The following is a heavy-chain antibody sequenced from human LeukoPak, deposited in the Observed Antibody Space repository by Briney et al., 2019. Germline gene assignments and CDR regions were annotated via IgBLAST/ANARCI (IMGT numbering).Heavy chain of an antibody. CDR1: GGSISSSSYY. CDR3: ARRGDGYNLNYFS. Sequence: SETLSLTCTVSGGSISSSSYYWGWIRQPPGKGLEWIGGIYYSGSTYYNPSLKSRVTISVDTSKNQFSLKLSSVTAADTAVYYCARRGDGYNLNYFSWGQGTLVTVSS. CDR2: IYYSGST. J-gene: IGHJ4*02. V-gene: IGHV4-39*01. D-gene: IGHD5-24*01.